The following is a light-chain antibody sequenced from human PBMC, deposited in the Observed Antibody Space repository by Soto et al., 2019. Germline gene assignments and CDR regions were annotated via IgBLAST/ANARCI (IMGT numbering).Light chain of an antibody. J-gene: IGKJ2*01. CDR2: GAS. Sequence: PGERATLSCLASQSLRSSYLAWYQRKPGQAPRLLMFGASRRATGIPDRFNGSGSGTDFILTISRLEPEDVAVYYCQQHGTSPYTFGQGTKVDIK. V-gene: IGKV3-20*01. CDR1: QSLRSSY. CDR3: QQHGTSPYT.